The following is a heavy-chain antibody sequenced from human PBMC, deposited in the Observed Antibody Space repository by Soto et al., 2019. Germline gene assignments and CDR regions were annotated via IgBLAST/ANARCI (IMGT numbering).Heavy chain of an antibody. Sequence: SETLSLTCTVSGGSISSYYWSWIRQPPGKGLEWIGYIYYSGSTNYNPSLKSRVTISVDTSKNQFSLKLSSVTAADTAVYYCAKTSLLYSSSWDYFDYWGQGTLVTVSS. V-gene: IGHV4-59*08. D-gene: IGHD6-13*01. CDR2: IYYSGST. J-gene: IGHJ4*02. CDR3: AKTSLLYSSSWDYFDY. CDR1: GGSISSYY.